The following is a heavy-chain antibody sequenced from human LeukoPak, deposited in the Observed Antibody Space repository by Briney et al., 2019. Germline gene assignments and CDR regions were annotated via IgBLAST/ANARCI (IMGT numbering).Heavy chain of an antibody. V-gene: IGHV1-2*02. CDR3: ASDNTATHYSYYSMAV. Sequence: GSSVKVSCTASGYTFTGYYMHWVRQAPVQGLEWMGWINPNSGGTNYAQKFEGRVTMTRDTSISTAYMELSRLRSDDTAVYYCASDNTATHYSYYSMAVWGQGTTVTVSS. CDR1: GYTFTGYY. D-gene: IGHD5-18*01. CDR2: INPNSGGT. J-gene: IGHJ6*03.